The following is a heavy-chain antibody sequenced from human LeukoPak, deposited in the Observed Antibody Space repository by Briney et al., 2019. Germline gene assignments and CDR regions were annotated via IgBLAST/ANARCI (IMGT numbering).Heavy chain of an antibody. Sequence: PSETLSLTCTVSGGSIGTYSWTWIRQPPGKGLEWIGYIYYSGTTNYNPSLKSRVTISVDTSKNQFSLKLSSVTAADTAVYYCARTHIVVVPAAPGLWFDPWGQGTLVTVSS. CDR2: IYYSGTT. D-gene: IGHD2-2*01. V-gene: IGHV4-59*12. J-gene: IGHJ5*02. CDR1: GGSIGTYS. CDR3: ARTHIVVVPAAPGLWFDP.